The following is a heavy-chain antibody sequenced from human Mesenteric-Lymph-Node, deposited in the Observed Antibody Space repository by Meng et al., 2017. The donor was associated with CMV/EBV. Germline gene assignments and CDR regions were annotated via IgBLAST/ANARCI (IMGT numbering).Heavy chain of an antibody. V-gene: IGHV1-46*01. D-gene: IGHD6-13*01. J-gene: IGHJ6*02. CDR1: GYTFTSYY. Sequence: ASVKVSCKASGYTFTSYYMHWVRQAPGQGLEWMGIINPSGGSTSYAQKFQGRVMVTTDESTSTVYMELISLRSEDTAVYYCARDKGIGAAGTVYYYGMDVWGQGTTVTVSS. CDR3: ARDKGIGAAGTVYYYGMDV. CDR2: INPSGGST.